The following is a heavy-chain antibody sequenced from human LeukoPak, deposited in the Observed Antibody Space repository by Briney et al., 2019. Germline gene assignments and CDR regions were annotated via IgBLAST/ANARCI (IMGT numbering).Heavy chain of an antibody. V-gene: IGHV5-51*01. CDR2: IYPGDSDT. Sequence: GESLKISCKGSGYSFTSYWIGWVRQMPGKGLEWMGIIYPGDSDTRYSPSFQGQVTISADKSISTAYLQWSSLKASDTAMYYCARTLVGSYGSGTLLGVKFVYWGQGTLVTVSS. D-gene: IGHD3-10*01. CDR1: GYSFTSYW. J-gene: IGHJ4*02. CDR3: ARTLVGSYGSGTLLGVKFVY.